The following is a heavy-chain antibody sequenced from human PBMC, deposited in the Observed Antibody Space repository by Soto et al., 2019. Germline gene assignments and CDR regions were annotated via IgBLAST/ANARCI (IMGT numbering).Heavy chain of an antibody. Sequence: QVHLVQSGAEGREPGAPLKFSCRALGYTLGISGIIWLRRAPGHGLGGRGWITFYNGKIHYAQNFQGRVTMTTDRATNTAYMELRSLTSDDTAVYYCARVVYGSGSFPTSLDNWGQGTLVTVSS. J-gene: IGHJ4*02. V-gene: IGHV1-18*04. CDR1: GYTLGISG. D-gene: IGHD3-10*01. CDR2: ITFYNGKI. CDR3: ARVVYGSGSFPTSLDN.